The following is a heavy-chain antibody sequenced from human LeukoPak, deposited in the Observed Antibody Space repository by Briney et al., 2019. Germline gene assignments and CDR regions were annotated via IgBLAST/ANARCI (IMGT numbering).Heavy chain of an antibody. Sequence: PGRSRRLSCAASGFTFRTYGMNWVRQAPGKGLEWISYINSNSDTVHYSNSVEGRFTISRDNAKNPLYLQMNSLRAEDTAMYYCARDTRGESDYWGHGTLVTVSS. V-gene: IGHV3-48*04. CDR1: GFTFRTYG. D-gene: IGHD2-2*01. CDR3: ARDTRGESDY. J-gene: IGHJ4*01. CDR2: INSNSDTV.